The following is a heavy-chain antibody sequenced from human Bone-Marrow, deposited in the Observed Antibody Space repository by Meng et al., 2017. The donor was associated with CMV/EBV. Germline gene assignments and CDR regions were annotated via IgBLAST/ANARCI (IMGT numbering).Heavy chain of an antibody. CDR3: TRVRADPYDRSGYWGFFDY. V-gene: IGHV3-30*04. Sequence: GGSLRLSCAASGFSFSMYAINWVRQAPGKGLEWVAIISDDGRDKHYSDSVKGRFTISRDNSQNSLYLEMNSLRGDDTAVYYCTRVRADPYDRSGYWGFFDYWGQGTLVTVS. CDR2: ISDDGRDK. D-gene: IGHD3-22*01. J-gene: IGHJ4*02. CDR1: GFSFSMYA.